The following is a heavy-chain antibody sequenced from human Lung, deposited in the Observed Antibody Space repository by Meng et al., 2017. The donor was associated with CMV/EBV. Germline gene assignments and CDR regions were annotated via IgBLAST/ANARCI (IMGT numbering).Heavy chain of an antibody. J-gene: IGHJ4*02. Sequence: ASVKVSCKTSGYTFAGHYLHWLRQAPGQGLEWMAWIHYDTGETNYAQNFHGRVTVTRDTSITTVYMELRSLRPDDTAMYYCARDDNWGPDYWGQGMLVNVSS. V-gene: IGHV1-2*02. CDR2: IHYDTGET. D-gene: IGHD7-27*01. CDR1: GYTFAGHY. CDR3: ARDDNWGPDY.